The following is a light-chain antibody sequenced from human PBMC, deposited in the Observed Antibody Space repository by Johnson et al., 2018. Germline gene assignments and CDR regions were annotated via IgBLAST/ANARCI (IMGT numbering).Light chain of an antibody. Sequence: QSVLTQPPSVSAAPGQKVTISCSGSSSNIGNNYVSWYQQLQGTAPKLLIYENNKRPSGITDRFSGSKSGTSATLGITGLQTGDEADYYCGTWDSSLNAGNVFGTGTKVTVL. CDR1: SSNIGNNY. V-gene: IGLV1-51*02. CDR2: ENN. J-gene: IGLJ1*01. CDR3: GTWDSSLNAGNV.